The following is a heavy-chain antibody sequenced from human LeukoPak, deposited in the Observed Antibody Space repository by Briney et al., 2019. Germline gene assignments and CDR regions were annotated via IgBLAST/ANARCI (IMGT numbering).Heavy chain of an antibody. CDR1: GGSISSSSYY. CDR2: IYYSGIT. J-gene: IGHJ5*02. D-gene: IGHD3-22*01. Sequence: PSETLSLTCTVSGGSISSSSYYWGWIRQPPGKGLEWIGSIYYSGITHYNPSLKSRVTISVDTSKNQFSLKLNSVTAADTAVYFWAEPRGYHYDSTTNRFSDLWGQGTRVTVSS. V-gene: IGHV4-39*01. CDR3: AEPRGYHYDSTTNRFSDL.